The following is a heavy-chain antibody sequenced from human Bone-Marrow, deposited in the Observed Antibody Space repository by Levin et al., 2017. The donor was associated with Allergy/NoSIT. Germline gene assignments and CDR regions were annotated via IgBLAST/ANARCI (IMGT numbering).Heavy chain of an antibody. V-gene: IGHV3-74*03. D-gene: IGHD2-15*01. Sequence: AGGSLRLSCAASGFTFSTHWMHWVRQAPGKGLVWVSRMSSDGSSRTYADSVKGRFTISRDNAKSTLYLQMNSLTAEDTAVYYCAKAGVVVPPQTWFDPWGQGTLVTVSS. J-gene: IGHJ5*02. CDR3: AKAGVVVPPQTWFDP. CDR2: MSSDGSSR. CDR1: GFTFSTHW.